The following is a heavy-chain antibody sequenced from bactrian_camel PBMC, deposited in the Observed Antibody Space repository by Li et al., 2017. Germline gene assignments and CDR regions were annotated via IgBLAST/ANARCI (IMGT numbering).Heavy chain of an antibody. J-gene: IGHJ4*01. CDR2: IYRRGGMT. CDR1: ANTYSTNC. Sequence: VQLVESGGGAVEAGGSLRLTCRADANTYSTNCMAWFRRPAGKEREGVAAIYRRGGMTYYGNPVRGRFTISQHSAQPTVYLQMDDLKPEDGGVYYCAAETLVTCQYGGSWYAPEYVGQGTQVTVS. V-gene: IGHV3-3*01. D-gene: IGHD1*01.